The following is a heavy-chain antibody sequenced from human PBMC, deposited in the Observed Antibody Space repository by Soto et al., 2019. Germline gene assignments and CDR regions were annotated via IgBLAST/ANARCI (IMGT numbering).Heavy chain of an antibody. J-gene: IGHJ4*02. V-gene: IGHV3-30*18. Sequence: VQLVESGGGVVQPGRSLRLSCAASGFTFSDYAMHWVRQAPGKGLEWVAVVSHDVRNTHYADPVKGRFTITRDSSKNTVSLEMTSLRAEDTAVYYCEKGGRQWLVTSDFNYWGQGALVTVSS. CDR3: EKGGRQWLVTSDFNY. CDR2: VSHDVRNT. D-gene: IGHD6-19*01. CDR1: GFTFSDYA.